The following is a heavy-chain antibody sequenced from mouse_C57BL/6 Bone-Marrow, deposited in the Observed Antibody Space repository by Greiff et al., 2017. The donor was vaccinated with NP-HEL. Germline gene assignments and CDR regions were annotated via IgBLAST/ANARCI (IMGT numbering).Heavy chain of an antibody. CDR3: TTYYSNYLYYFDY. CDR1: GYTFTDYE. V-gene: IGHV1-15*01. Sequence: VQLQQSGAELVRPGASVTLSCKASGYTFTDYEMHWVKQTPVHGLEWIGAIDPETGGTAYNQKFKGKAILTADKSSSTAYMALRSLTSEDSAVYYCTTYYSNYLYYFDYWGQGTTLTVSS. CDR2: IDPETGGT. D-gene: IGHD2-5*01. J-gene: IGHJ2*01.